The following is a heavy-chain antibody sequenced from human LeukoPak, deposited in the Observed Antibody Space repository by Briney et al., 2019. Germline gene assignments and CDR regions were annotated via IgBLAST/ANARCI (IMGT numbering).Heavy chain of an antibody. Sequence: SQTLSLTCTVSGGSISSGDYYWSWIRQPPGKGLEWIEYIYYSGSTYYNPSLKSRVTISVDTSKNQFSLKLSSVTAADTAVYYCARELRFLVGPSSINWFDPWGQGTLVTVSS. CDR2: IYYSGST. V-gene: IGHV4-30-4*01. J-gene: IGHJ5*02. CDR1: GGSISSGDYY. CDR3: ARELRFLVGPSSINWFDP. D-gene: IGHD3-3*01.